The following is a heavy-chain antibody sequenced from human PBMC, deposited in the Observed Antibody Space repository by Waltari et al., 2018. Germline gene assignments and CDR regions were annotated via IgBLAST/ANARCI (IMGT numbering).Heavy chain of an antibody. CDR3: AACIEVTGAYDF. J-gene: IGHJ4*02. D-gene: IGHD2-21*02. CDR1: GFTFGNYR. CDR2: IKEDGSAT. Sequence: EVQLVEAGAGLVQPGGSLSLSCAASGFTFGNYRMSWVRPAPGRGWEWLANIKEDGSATYSVDSVKGRFTISRDNAKNSLYVQMNNLRAEDTAVYYCAACIEVTGAYDFWGQGSLVTVSS. V-gene: IGHV3-7*01.